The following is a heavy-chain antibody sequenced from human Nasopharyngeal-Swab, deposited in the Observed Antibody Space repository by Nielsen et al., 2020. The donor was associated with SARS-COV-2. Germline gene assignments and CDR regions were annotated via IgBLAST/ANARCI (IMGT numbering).Heavy chain of an antibody. V-gene: IGHV3-53*01. CDR2: IYSGGST. J-gene: IGHJ4*02. D-gene: IGHD6-13*01. Sequence: GESLKISCAASGLTVSSNYMSWVRRAPGKGLEWVSVIYSGGSTYYPDSVKGRFTISRDNSKNTLYLQMNSLRAEDTAVYYCARHEGYTSSWDWGQGTLVTVSS. CDR3: ARHEGYTSSWD. CDR1: GLTVSSNY.